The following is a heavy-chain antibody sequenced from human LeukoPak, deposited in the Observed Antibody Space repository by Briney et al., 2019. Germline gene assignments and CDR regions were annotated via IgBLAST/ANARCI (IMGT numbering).Heavy chain of an antibody. CDR1: GDSVSSDSAA. D-gene: IGHD3-22*01. CDR3: ARGSGYYDTASFSFVDN. V-gene: IGHV6-1*01. Sequence: SQTLSLTCAISGDSVSSDSAAWNWIRQSPSRGLEWLGRTYNRAQGFLDYAVSVKTRITFKSDTSRNQFSLELNSVTPEDTCVYYCARGSGYYDTASFSFVDNWGQGTLVTVSS. J-gene: IGHJ4*02. CDR2: TYNRAQGFL.